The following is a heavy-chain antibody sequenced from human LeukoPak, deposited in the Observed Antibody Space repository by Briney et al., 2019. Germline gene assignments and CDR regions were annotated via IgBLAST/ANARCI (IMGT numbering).Heavy chain of an antibody. V-gene: IGHV3-7*01. CDR3: ARDGTAAGLYFDL. CDR2: TRKDGGEK. Sequence: GGSLRLSCAVSGFTFSSYWMNWVRQAPGKGLEWVASTRKDGGEKSYVDSVKGRFTISRDNTKNSLYLQINSLRAEDTAVYYCARDGTAAGLYFDLWGQGTLVTVSS. D-gene: IGHD6-13*01. J-gene: IGHJ4*01. CDR1: GFTFSSYW.